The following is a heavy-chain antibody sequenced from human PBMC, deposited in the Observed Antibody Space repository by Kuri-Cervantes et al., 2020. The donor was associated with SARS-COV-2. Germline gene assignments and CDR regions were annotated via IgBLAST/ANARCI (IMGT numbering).Heavy chain of an antibody. CDR3: ARDQGLAYYDFWSGYSNDAFDI. D-gene: IGHD3-3*01. Sequence: GGSLRLSCAASGFTFSSYSMNWVRQAPGKGLEWVAVISYDGSNKYYADSVKGRFTISRDNSKNTLYLQMNSLRAEDTAVYYCARDQGLAYYDFWSGYSNDAFDIWGQGTMVTVSS. V-gene: IGHV3-30*03. CDR1: GFTFSSYS. J-gene: IGHJ3*02. CDR2: ISYDGSNK.